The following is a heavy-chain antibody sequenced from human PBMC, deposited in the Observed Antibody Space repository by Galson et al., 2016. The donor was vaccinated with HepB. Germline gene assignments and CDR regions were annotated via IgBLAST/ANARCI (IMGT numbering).Heavy chain of an antibody. V-gene: IGHV4-34*01. D-gene: IGHD1-1*01. CDR2: INYYGST. CDR3: ARLSAGGTNGVDV. J-gene: IGHJ6*02. Sequence: SETLSLTCSVYGDSFSSYYWSWIRQPPGKGLEWIGEINYYGSTNYDPSLKSRVTISVDTSKNQISLKLDSVSATDTAVYYCARLSAGGTNGVDVWGQGTTVIVSS. CDR1: GDSFSSYY.